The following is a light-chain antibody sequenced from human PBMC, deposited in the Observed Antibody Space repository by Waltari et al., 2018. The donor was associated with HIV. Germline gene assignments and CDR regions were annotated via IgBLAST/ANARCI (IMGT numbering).Light chain of an antibody. CDR1: QGISTY. J-gene: IGKJ3*01. V-gene: IGKV1-9*01. Sequence: DIQLTQVPSFLSASVGDRVTITCRAGQGISTYLAWYQQKPGKAPKLLIYAASTLQSGVPSRFSGSGSGTEFTLTISSLQPEDFATYYCQQVNTAFTFGPGTKVEIK. CDR2: AAS. CDR3: QQVNTAFT.